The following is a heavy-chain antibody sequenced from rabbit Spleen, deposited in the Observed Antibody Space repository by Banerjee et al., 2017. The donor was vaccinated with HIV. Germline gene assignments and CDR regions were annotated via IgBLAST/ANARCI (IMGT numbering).Heavy chain of an antibody. J-gene: IGHJ4*01. CDR2: IYTGSGST. V-gene: IGHV1S45*01. CDR3: ARDLVAVIGWNFNL. D-gene: IGHD1-1*01. Sequence: QEQLVESGGGLVQPEGSLTLTCTASGFSFSSSYYMCWVRQAPGKGLEWIGCIYTGSGSTYYASWAKGRFTISKTSSTTVTLQVTSLTAADTATYFCARDLVAVIGWNFNLWGPGTLVTVS. CDR1: GFSFSSSYY.